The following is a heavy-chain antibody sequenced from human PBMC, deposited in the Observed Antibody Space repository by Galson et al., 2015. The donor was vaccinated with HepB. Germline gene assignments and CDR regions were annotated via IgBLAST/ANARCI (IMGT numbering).Heavy chain of an antibody. V-gene: IGHV1-69*13. D-gene: IGHD6-6*01. CDR3: ARAGAIGIAARPESDPRDYYYYGMDV. Sequence: SVKVSCKASGGTFSSYAISWVRQAPGQGLEWMGGIIPIFGTANYAQKFQGRVTITADESTSTAYMELSSLRSEDTAVYYCARAGAIGIAARPESDPRDYYYYGMDVWGQGTTVTVSS. J-gene: IGHJ6*02. CDR2: IIPIFGTA. CDR1: GGTFSSYA.